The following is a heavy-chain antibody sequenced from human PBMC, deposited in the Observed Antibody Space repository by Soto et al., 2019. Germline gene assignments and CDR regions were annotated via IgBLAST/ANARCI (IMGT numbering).Heavy chain of an antibody. J-gene: IGHJ6*03. CDR1: GFTFSSYA. V-gene: IGHV3-23*01. D-gene: IGHD6-13*01. CDR3: AKQGVNSSSWVYYYYYYMDV. Sequence: GGSLRLSCAASGFTFSSYAMSWVRQAPGKGLEWVSAISGSGGSTYYADSVKGRFTISRDNSKNTLYLQMNSLRAEDTAVYYCAKQGVNSSSWVYYYYYYMDVWGKGTTVTVSS. CDR2: ISGSGGST.